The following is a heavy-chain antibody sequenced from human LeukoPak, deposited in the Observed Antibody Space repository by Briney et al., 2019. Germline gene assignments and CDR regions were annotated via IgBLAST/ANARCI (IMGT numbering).Heavy chain of an antibody. Sequence: WASVKVSCKASGYTFTSYGISWVRQAPGQGLEWMGWISAYNGNTNYAQKLQGRVTMTTDTSTSTAYMELSRLRSDDTAVYYCARDRYYIAARHKYRMDVWGQGTTVTVSS. CDR1: GYTFTSYG. CDR3: ARDRYYIAARHKYRMDV. V-gene: IGHV1-18*01. D-gene: IGHD6-6*01. CDR2: ISAYNGNT. J-gene: IGHJ6*02.